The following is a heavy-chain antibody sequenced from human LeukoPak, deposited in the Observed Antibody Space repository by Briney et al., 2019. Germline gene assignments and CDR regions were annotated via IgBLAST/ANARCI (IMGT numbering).Heavy chain of an antibody. CDR1: GYTFTSYA. Sequence: ASVKVSCKASGYTFTSYAMHWVRQAPGQGLEWMGWINPNSGGTNYAQKFQGRVTMTRDTSISTAYMELSRLRSDDTAVYYCAREVDYGDLMGWFGPWGQGTLVTVSS. V-gene: IGHV1-2*02. J-gene: IGHJ5*02. CDR2: INPNSGGT. D-gene: IGHD4-17*01. CDR3: AREVDYGDLMGWFGP.